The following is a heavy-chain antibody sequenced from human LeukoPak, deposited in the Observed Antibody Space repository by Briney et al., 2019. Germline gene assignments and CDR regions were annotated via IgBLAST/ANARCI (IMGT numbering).Heavy chain of an antibody. V-gene: IGHV3-66*01. D-gene: IGHD4-17*01. Sequence: GGSLRPSCAASGFTVSSNYMSWVRQAPGKGLEWVSVIYSGGSTYYADSVKGRFTISRDNSKNTLYLQMNSLRAEDTAVYYCARDKVTTYHYYYYGMDVWGQGTTVTVSS. CDR3: ARDKVTTYHYYYYGMDV. J-gene: IGHJ6*02. CDR1: GFTVSSNY. CDR2: IYSGGST.